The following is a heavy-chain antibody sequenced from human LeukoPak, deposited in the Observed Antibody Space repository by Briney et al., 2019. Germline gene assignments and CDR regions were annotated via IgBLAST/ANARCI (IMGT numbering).Heavy chain of an antibody. CDR3: ARSTVSGTEFDY. V-gene: IGHV1-69*04. J-gene: IGHJ4*02. CDR1: GGTFSSYA. CDR2: IIPIFDVA. Sequence: SVKVSCKASGGTFSSYAISWVREAPGQGLEWMGRIIPIFDVANYAQKFQGRVTITADKSTGTAYMELSSLRSEDTAVYYCARSTVSGTEFDYWGQGTLVTVSS. D-gene: IGHD6-19*01.